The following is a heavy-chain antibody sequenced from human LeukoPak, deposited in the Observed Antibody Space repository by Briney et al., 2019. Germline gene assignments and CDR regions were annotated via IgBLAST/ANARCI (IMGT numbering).Heavy chain of an antibody. Sequence: GESLKISCKGSGYSFSICWIGWVRQVPGKGLEWMGIIYPGDSDTRYSPSFQGQVTISADKSINTAYLQWSSLKASDTAMYYCATGKRGYASESYGGSDTFDIWGQGTMVTVSS. V-gene: IGHV5-51*01. CDR3: ATGKRGYASESYGGSDTFDI. CDR1: GYSFSICW. D-gene: IGHD3-10*01. J-gene: IGHJ3*02. CDR2: IYPGDSDT.